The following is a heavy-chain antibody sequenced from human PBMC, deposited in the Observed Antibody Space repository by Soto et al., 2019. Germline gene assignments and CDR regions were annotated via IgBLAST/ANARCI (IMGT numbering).Heavy chain of an antibody. CDR1: GYTFTSYY. CDR3: ARDPSDPNSGYDCSFDY. Sequence: QVQLVQSGAEVKKPGASVKVSCKASGYTFTSYYMHWVRQAPGQGLEWMGIINPSGGSTSYAQKFQGRVTMTRDTSTSTVYMELSSLRSEDTAVYYCARDPSDPNSGYDCSFDYWGQGTLVTVSS. V-gene: IGHV1-46*01. D-gene: IGHD5-12*01. J-gene: IGHJ4*02. CDR2: INPSGGST.